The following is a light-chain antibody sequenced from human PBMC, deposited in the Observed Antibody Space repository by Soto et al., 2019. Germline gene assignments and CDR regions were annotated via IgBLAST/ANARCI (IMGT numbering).Light chain of an antibody. CDR3: QQYDNLPT. V-gene: IGKV1-33*01. CDR2: DAS. CDR1: QGINNY. J-gene: IGKJ5*01. Sequence: DIQITQSPSSLSASVGDRVTITCQASQGINNYLNWFQQKPRKAPKLLIYDASNLQTGVPSKFSGSGSGTDFTLIISRLQPEDIATYYCQQYDNLPTFGQGTRLEIK.